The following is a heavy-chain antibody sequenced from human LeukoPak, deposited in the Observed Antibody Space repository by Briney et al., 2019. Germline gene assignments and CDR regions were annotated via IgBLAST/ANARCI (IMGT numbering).Heavy chain of an antibody. CDR1: GGTFSSYA. D-gene: IGHD3-22*01. V-gene: IGHV1-69*13. CDR3: ARCGPYYYDSSGYYPFDY. CDR2: IIPIFGTA. Sequence: SVKVSCKASGGTFSSYAISWVRQAPGQGLEWMGGIIPIFGTANYAQKFQGRVTITADESTSTAYMELSSLRSEDTAVYYCARCGPYYYDSSGYYPFDYWGQGTLVTVSS. J-gene: IGHJ4*02.